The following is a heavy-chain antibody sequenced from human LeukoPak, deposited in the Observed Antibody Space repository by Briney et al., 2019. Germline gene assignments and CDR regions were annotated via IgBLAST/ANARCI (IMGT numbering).Heavy chain of an antibody. D-gene: IGHD2-2*01. CDR2: ISYDGSNK. V-gene: IGHV3-30*04. CDR3: ARGFQYCSSTSCYESYFDY. CDR1: GFTFSSYA. J-gene: IGHJ4*02. Sequence: GGSLRLSCAASGFTFSSYAMHWVRQAPGKGLEWAAVISYDGSNKYYADSVKGRFTISRDNSKNTLYLQMNSLRAEDTAVYYCARGFQYCSSTSCYESYFDYWGQGTLVTVSS.